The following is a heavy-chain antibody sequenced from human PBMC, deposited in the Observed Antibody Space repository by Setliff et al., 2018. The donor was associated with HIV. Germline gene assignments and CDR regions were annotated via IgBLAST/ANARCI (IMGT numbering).Heavy chain of an antibody. Sequence: NPSETLSLTCNVSGGSINRGGDYWGWIRQSPGKGLEWIGSIYYSGSTYYSPSLKSRVTISVDTSKNQFSLRLSSVTAADTAVYYCARGGLRLGELSLFHDSWGQGVLVTVSS. CDR2: IYYSGST. J-gene: IGHJ4*02. D-gene: IGHD3-16*02. CDR3: ARGGLRLGELSLFHDS. CDR1: GGSINRGGDY. V-gene: IGHV4-39*01.